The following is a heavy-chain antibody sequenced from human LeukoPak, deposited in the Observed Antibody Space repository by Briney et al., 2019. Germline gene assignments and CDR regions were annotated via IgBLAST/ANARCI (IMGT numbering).Heavy chain of an antibody. D-gene: IGHD3-3*01. CDR2: ITSYSANT. Sequence: GSVKVSCKASGYTLTSFGIAWVRQAPGQGLEWMGWITSYSANTDYAQKFQGRVIMTTDTSTSTAYMELRSLRSEDTAVYYCARVYRHPSKNEWTNWFDPWGQGTLIPASS. CDR1: GYTLTSFG. J-gene: IGHJ5*02. V-gene: IGHV1-18*01. CDR3: ARVYRHPSKNEWTNWFDP.